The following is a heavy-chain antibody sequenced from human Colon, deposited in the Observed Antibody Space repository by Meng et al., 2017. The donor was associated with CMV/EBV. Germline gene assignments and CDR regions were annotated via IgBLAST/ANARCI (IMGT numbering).Heavy chain of an antibody. CDR2: IYYSGST. CDR1: GGSISSGGYY. CDR3: AGLSYCSSTSCYYYYGMDV. J-gene: IGHJ6*02. V-gene: IGHV4-31*03. D-gene: IGHD2-2*01. Sequence: SETLSLTCTVSGGSISSGGYYWSWIRQHPGKGLEWIGYIYYSGSTYYNPSLKSRVTISVDTSKNQFSLKLSSVTAADTAVYYCAGLSYCSSTSCYYYYGMDVWGQGTTVTVSS.